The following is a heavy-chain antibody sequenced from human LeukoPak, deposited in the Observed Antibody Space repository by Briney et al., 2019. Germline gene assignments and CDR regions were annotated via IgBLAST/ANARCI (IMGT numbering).Heavy chain of an antibody. CDR1: GYTFTSYD. D-gene: IGHD2-2*01. CDR2: MNPNSGNT. CDR3: ARGGKNRYCSSTSCPSWFDP. J-gene: IGHJ5*02. V-gene: IGHV1-8*03. Sequence: GASVKVSCKASGYTFTSYDINWVRQATGQGLEWMGWMNPNSGNTGYAQKFQGRVTITRNTSISTAYMELSSLGSEDTAVYYCARGGKNRYCSSTSCPSWFDPWGQGTLVTVSS.